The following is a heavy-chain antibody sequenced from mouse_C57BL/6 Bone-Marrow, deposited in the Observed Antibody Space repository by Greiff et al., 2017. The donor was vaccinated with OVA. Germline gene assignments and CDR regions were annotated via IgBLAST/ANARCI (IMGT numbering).Heavy chain of an antibody. CDR3: EREGYYFDY. Sequence: QVQLQQSGAELARPGASVKLSCKASGYTFTSYGISWVKQRTGQGLEWIGEIYPRSGNTYYNEKFKGKATLTADTSSSTAYMQLRSLTSEDSAVYFCEREGYYFDYWGQGTALTVSA. CDR1: GYTFTSYG. J-gene: IGHJ2*01. V-gene: IGHV1-81*01. CDR2: IYPRSGNT.